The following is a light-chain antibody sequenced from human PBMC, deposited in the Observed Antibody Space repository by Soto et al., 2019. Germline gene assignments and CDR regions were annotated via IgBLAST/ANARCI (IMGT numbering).Light chain of an antibody. J-gene: IGLJ1*01. CDR1: SSDGGGYNY. CDR2: EAN. Sequence: QSALTQPPSASGSPGQSVAISCTGTSSDGGGYNYVSWYQQHPGKAPKLMISEANTQPSGLPDRFSGSKSGNTASLTVSGLHAEDEADYYCSSYAGSSNVFGTGTNVTVL. CDR3: SSYAGSSNV. V-gene: IGLV2-8*01.